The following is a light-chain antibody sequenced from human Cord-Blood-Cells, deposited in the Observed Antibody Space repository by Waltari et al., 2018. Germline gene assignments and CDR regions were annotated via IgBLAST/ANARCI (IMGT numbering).Light chain of an antibody. J-gene: IGLJ3*02. CDR1: GSDVGGYNY. V-gene: IGLV2-14*01. Sequence: QSALTQPASVSGSPGQSLTISCTGTGSDVGGYNYVPWYQQHPGKAPKLMIYDVSTRPSGVSNRFSGSKSGNTASLTISGLQAEDEADYYCSSYTSSSTWVFGGGTKLTVL. CDR3: SSYTSSSTWV. CDR2: DVS.